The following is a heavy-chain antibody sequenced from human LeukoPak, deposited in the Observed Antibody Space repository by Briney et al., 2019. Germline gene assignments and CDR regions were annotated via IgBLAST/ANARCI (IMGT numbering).Heavy chain of an antibody. CDR3: ATVARWLLSYGAFDI. V-gene: IGHV1-24*01. CDR1: GYTFTSYG. CDR2: FDPEDGET. Sequence: ASVKVSCKASGYTFTSYGISWVRQAPGQGLEWMGGFDPEDGETIYAQKFQGRVTMTEDTSTDTAYMELSSLRSEDTAVYYCATVARWLLSYGAFDIWGQGTTVTVSS. J-gene: IGHJ3*02. D-gene: IGHD3-3*01.